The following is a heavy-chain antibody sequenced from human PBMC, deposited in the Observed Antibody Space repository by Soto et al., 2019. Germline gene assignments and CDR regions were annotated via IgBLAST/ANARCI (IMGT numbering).Heavy chain of an antibody. CDR1: GFPSSTYGFSTYA. CDR2: ITGSGTHS. V-gene: IGHV3-23*01. D-gene: IGHD3-10*01. Sequence: EVQLLQSEGGLVQPGGSLRLSCMASGFPSSTYGFSTYAMTWVRQPPGRGLEWVSVITGSGTHSYYADSVKGRFTISRDNSRNTLFLQMDSLRADDTAVYFCAKGTSSEFLLSFDDWGHGTLVTVSS. CDR3: AKGTSSEFLLSFDD. J-gene: IGHJ4*01.